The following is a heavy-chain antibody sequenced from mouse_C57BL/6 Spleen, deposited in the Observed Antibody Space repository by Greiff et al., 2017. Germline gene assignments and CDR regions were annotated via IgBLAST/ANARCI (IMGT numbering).Heavy chain of an antibody. J-gene: IGHJ2*01. CDR2: INPSTGGT. Sequence: EVQLQQSGPELVKPGASVKISCKASGYSFTGYYMNWVKQSPEKSLEWIGEINPSTGGTTYNQKFKAKATLTVDKSSSTAYMQLKSLTSEDSAVXYCARYYYGSSQFDVWGQGTTLTVSS. CDR1: GYSFTGYY. D-gene: IGHD1-1*01. V-gene: IGHV1-42*01. CDR3: ARYYYGSSQFDV.